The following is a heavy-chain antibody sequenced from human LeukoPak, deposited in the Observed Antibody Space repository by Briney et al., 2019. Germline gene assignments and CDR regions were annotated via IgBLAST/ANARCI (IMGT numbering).Heavy chain of an antibody. Sequence: SGPTLVKPTQTLTLTCTFSGFSLSTSGVGVGWIRQPPGKALEWLALIYWDDDKRYSPSLKSRLTITKDTSKNQVVLTMTNMDPVDTATYYCARRPIHSPYYDILTGYYSSLVWFDPWGQGTLVTVSS. D-gene: IGHD3-9*01. CDR1: GFSLSTSGVG. V-gene: IGHV2-5*02. CDR3: ARRPIHSPYYDILTGYYSSLVWFDP. J-gene: IGHJ5*02. CDR2: IYWDDDK.